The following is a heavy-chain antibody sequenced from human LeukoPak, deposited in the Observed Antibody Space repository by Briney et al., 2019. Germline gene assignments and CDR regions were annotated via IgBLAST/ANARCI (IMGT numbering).Heavy chain of an antibody. Sequence: GGSLRLSCAASGFTFSSYAMHWVRQAPGKGLEWVAVISYDGSNKYYADSVKGRFTISRDNSKNTLYLQMNSLRAEDTAVYYCARGELSYTSSPYFDYWGQGTLVTVSS. CDR3: ARGELSYTSSPYFDY. CDR1: GFTFSSYA. CDR2: ISYDGSNK. D-gene: IGHD6-6*01. J-gene: IGHJ4*02. V-gene: IGHV3-30-3*01.